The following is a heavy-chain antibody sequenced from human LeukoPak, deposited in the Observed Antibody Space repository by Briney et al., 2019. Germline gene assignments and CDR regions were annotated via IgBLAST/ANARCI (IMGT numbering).Heavy chain of an antibody. J-gene: IGHJ4*02. V-gene: IGHV3-30-3*01. Sequence: GGSLRLSCAASGFTFSSYTMHWVRQAPGKGLEWVAVVSHNGPDKYYADSVKGRFTISRDNSKNTLYLQMSSLRADDTALYYYARDDYWGQGTLVTVSS. CDR3: ARDDY. CDR1: GFTFSSYT. CDR2: VSHNGPDK.